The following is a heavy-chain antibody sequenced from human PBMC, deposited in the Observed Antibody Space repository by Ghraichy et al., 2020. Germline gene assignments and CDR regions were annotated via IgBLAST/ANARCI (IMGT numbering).Heavy chain of an antibody. CDR3: AKSAWLAVDY. Sequence: ESLNISCAASGFTFSSYAMSWVRQAPGKGLEWVSAISGSGGSTYYADSVKGRFTISRDNSKNTLYLQMNSLRAEDTAVYYCAKSAWLAVDYWGQGTLVTVSS. J-gene: IGHJ4*02. D-gene: IGHD6-19*01. V-gene: IGHV3-23*01. CDR1: GFTFSSYA. CDR2: ISGSGGST.